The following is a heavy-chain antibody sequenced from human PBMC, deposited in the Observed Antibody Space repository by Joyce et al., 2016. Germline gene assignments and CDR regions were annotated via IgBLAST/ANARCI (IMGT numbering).Heavy chain of an antibody. Sequence: EVHLVESGGGLVQPGGSLRLSFAASGIIFSSKEMNWVRQAPGKGLEWISSINSDDSRINYADSVRGRFTISRDNARNSLYLEMNYLRVEDTAIYYCTTPSCANWGQGSLVTVSS. J-gene: IGHJ4*02. V-gene: IGHV3-48*03. CDR1: GIIFSSKE. D-gene: IGHD2-2*01. CDR3: TTPSCAN. CDR2: INSDDSRI.